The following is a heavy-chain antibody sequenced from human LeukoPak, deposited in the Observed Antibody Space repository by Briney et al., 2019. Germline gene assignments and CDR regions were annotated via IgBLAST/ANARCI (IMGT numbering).Heavy chain of an antibody. D-gene: IGHD3-3*01. CDR1: GFTLSSDF. CDR2: IHTGGST. CDR3: AVRVTKGPWSGFDM. J-gene: IGHJ3*02. Sequence: GGSLRLSCAASGFTLSSDFMAWVRQAPGRGLEWVSVIHTGGSTYYVDSVKGRFTISRDDSRNTFYLQMNSLRAEDAAVYYCAVRVTKGPWSGFDMWGQGTMVTVSS. V-gene: IGHV3-66*01.